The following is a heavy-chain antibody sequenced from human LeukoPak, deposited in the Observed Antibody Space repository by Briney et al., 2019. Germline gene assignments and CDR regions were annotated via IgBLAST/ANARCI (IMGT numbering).Heavy chain of an antibody. CDR3: ARARTYCSGGSCYLLDP. J-gene: IGHJ5*02. V-gene: IGHV1-2*02. D-gene: IGHD2-15*01. CDR1: GYTFTGYY. Sequence: ASVKVSCKASGYTFTGYYMHWVRQAPGRGLEWMGWINPNSGGTNYAQKFQGRVTMTRDTSISTAYMELSRLRSDDTAVYYCARARTYCSGGSCYLLDPWGQGTLVTVSS. CDR2: INPNSGGT.